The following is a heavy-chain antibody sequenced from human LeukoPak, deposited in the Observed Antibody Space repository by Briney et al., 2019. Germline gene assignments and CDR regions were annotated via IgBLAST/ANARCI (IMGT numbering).Heavy chain of an antibody. V-gene: IGHV3-7*01. CDR2: IKEDGSEK. D-gene: IGHD1-7*01. CDR3: ARNSFAELMLLGSAYGMDV. J-gene: IGHJ6*02. CDR1: PFTSSGHW. Sequence: GGSLRLSCAASPFTSSGHWMSWVRQAPGKGLEWVANIKEDGSEKYYLDSVKGRFTISRDNAKNSLHLQINSLRVEDTAVYYCARNSFAELMLLGSAYGMDVWGQGTTVTVSS.